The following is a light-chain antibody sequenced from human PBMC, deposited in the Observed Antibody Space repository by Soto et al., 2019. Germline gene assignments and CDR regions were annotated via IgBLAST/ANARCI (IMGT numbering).Light chain of an antibody. Sequence: DIQMTQSPSSLSASVGDRVTITCRASQNIRSYLNWYQQRPGKAPKLLISAASSLQSGVPSRFSGSGSGTDFTLTISSLQPEDFATYYCQQSYSSPITFGQGTRLEIK. CDR2: AAS. J-gene: IGKJ5*01. CDR1: QNIRSY. CDR3: QQSYSSPIT. V-gene: IGKV1-39*01.